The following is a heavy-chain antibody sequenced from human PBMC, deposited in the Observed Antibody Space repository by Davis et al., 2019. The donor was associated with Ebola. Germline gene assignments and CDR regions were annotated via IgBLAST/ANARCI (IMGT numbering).Heavy chain of an antibody. D-gene: IGHD6-13*01. CDR2: IKQDGSEI. J-gene: IGHJ4*02. CDR3: ARGSWYYFDS. Sequence: GESLKISCATSGFSFSYYWMSWVRQAPGKGLEWVANIKQDGSEIYYVDSVKGRFTISRDNAKNSLYLQMNSLRAEDTAVYYCARGSWYYFDSWGQGTLVTVSS. V-gene: IGHV3-7*01. CDR1: GFSFSYYW.